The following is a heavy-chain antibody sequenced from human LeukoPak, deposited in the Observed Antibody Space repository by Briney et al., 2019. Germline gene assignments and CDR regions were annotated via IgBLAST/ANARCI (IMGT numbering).Heavy chain of an antibody. Sequence: PSETLSLTCTASDGSIGTYYWSWIRQPAWKGLEWIGRIYTSGTTTYNSSLKSRVTMSVDTSKNQLSLKLNSVTAADTAVYYCARDRGPFHSWGQGTLVTVSS. CDR3: ARDRGPFHS. CDR1: DGSIGTYY. V-gene: IGHV4-4*07. CDR2: IYTSGTT. J-gene: IGHJ4*02. D-gene: IGHD3-10*01.